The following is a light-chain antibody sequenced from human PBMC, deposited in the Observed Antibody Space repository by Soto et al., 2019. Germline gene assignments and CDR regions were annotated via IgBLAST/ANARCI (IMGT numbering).Light chain of an antibody. Sequence: DIQMTQSPSSLSASVGDRVTITCRASQSISSYLNWYQQKPGKAPKLLIYAASSLQSGVPSRFSGSGSGTDFTLTISSLQPEDFATYYCQDYSPYSWTFGQGTKVDIK. CDR1: QSISSY. V-gene: IGKV1-39*01. J-gene: IGKJ1*01. CDR2: AAS. CDR3: QDYSPYSWT.